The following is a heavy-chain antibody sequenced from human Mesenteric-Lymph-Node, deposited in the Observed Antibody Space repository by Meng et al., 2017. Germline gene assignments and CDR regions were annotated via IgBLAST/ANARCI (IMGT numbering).Heavy chain of an antibody. D-gene: IGHD6-19*01. V-gene: IGHV4-30-4*01. CDR1: GGSISSGDSY. CDR2: IYYSGST. CDR3: ARVSSGWDYFDY. J-gene: IGHJ4*02. Sequence: QGERQQPGPGLVTPSQTLSLTCSVSGGSISSGDSYWSWIRQPPGKGLEWIGYIYYSGSTFYNPSLKRRVIISIDTSKNQFSLNLRSVTAADTAVYYCARVSSGWDYFDYWGQGTLVTVSS.